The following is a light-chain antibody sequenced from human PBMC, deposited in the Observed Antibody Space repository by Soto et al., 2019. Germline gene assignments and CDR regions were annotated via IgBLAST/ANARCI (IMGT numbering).Light chain of an antibody. Sequence: QSVLTQPPSVSGAPGQRVTISCTGSGSSIGAGYDVNWYQQLPGTAPKVLVYGNSYRPSGVPDRFSGSKSGTSASLAITGLQAEDEADYYCQSYDISLRGYVFGSGTKLTVL. CDR1: GSSIGAGYD. CDR3: QSYDISLRGYV. J-gene: IGLJ1*01. V-gene: IGLV1-40*01. CDR2: GNS.